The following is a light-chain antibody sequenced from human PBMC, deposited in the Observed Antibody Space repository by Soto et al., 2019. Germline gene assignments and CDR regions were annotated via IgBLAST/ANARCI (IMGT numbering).Light chain of an antibody. CDR2: KTS. CDR1: QSISTW. Sequence: TQSPATLSASVGDRVTIACRSSQSISTWVAWYQQKPGKAPKLLIYKTSSLESGVPSRFRGSGSGTEFTLTISGLQPEDFASYYCQQYNTYLSLTFGGGTKVDI. CDR3: QQYNTYLSLT. V-gene: IGKV1-5*03. J-gene: IGKJ4*01.